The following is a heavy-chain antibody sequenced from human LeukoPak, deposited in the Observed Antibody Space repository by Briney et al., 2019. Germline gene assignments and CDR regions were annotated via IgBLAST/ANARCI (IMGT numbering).Heavy chain of an antibody. CDR1: GGSISSGSYY. Sequence: SETLSLTCTVSGGSISSGSYYWSWIRQPAGKGLEWIGRIYTSGSTNYNPSLKSRVTISVDTSKNQFSLKLSSVTAADTAVYYCAREAVVDGYNPEYFQHWGQGTLVTVSS. J-gene: IGHJ1*01. V-gene: IGHV4-61*02. CDR2: IYTSGST. D-gene: IGHD5-24*01. CDR3: AREAVVDGYNPEYFQH.